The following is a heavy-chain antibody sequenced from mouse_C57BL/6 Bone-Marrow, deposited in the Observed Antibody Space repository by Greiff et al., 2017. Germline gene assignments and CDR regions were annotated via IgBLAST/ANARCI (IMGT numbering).Heavy chain of an antibody. CDR2: ISSGGSYT. CDR1: GFTFSSYG. J-gene: IGHJ3*01. V-gene: IGHV5-6*01. Sequence: EVQLVESGGDLVKPGGSLKLSCAASGFTFSSYGMSWVRQTPDKRLEWVATISSGGSYTYYPDSVKGRVTISRDNAKSTLYLQMSSLKSEDTAMYYCARRRLAWFAYWGQGTLVTVSA. D-gene: IGHD2-2*01. CDR3: ARRRLAWFAY.